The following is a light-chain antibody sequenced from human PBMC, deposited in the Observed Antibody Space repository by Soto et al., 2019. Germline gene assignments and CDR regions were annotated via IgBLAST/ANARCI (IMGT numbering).Light chain of an antibody. Sequence: DIQMTQSPYSLSASVGDRVTITCRASQSISNYLNWYQQKPGKAPRLLIHAASSLQSGVPSRFSGSGSGTDFTLPISSLQPEDFAIYYCQHSYNAPRTFGPGTKVEIK. J-gene: IGKJ1*01. V-gene: IGKV1-39*01. CDR1: QSISNY. CDR3: QHSYNAPRT. CDR2: AAS.